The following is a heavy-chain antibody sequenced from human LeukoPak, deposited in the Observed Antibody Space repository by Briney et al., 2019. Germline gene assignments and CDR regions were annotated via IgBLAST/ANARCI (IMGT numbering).Heavy chain of an antibody. V-gene: IGHV1-18*01. J-gene: IGHJ5*02. CDR3: GRVPSYQLPRGPQYNWFDP. CDR2: ICAYNGNT. CDR1: GYTFTSYG. Sequence: ASVKVSCKASGYTFTSYGISWVRQAPEQGLEWMGWICAYNGNTNYAQKLQGRVTMTTDTSTSTAYMELRSLRSDDTAVYYCGRVPSYQLPRGPQYNWFDPSGQGTLVTVSS. D-gene: IGHD2-2*01.